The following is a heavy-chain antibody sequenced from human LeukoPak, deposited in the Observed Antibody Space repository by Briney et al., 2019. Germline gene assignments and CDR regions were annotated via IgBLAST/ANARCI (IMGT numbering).Heavy chain of an antibody. D-gene: IGHD6-19*01. J-gene: IGHJ5*02. Sequence: PGGSLRLSCAASGFTFSSYAMHWVRQAPGKGLEWVAVISYDGSNKYYADSVKGRFTISRDNSKNTLYLQMNSLRAEDTAVYYCARDSDSSGWYAGNWFDPWGQGTLVTVSS. CDR2: ISYDGSNK. CDR1: GFTFSSYA. CDR3: ARDSDSSGWYAGNWFDP. V-gene: IGHV3-30-3*01.